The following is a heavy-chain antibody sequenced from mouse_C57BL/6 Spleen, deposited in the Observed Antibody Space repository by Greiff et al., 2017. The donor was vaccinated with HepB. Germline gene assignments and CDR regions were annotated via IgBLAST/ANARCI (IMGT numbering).Heavy chain of an antibody. D-gene: IGHD1-1*01. J-gene: IGHJ1*03. CDR2: ISSGGDYI. CDR3: TRDNYYGSSYRYFDV. V-gene: IGHV5-9-1*02. Sequence: EVMLVESGEGLVKPGGSLTLSCAASGFTFSSYAMSWVRQTPEKRLEWVAYISSGGDYIYYADTVKGRFTISRDNARNTLYLQMSSLKSEDTAMYYCTRDNYYGSSYRYFDVWGTGTTVTVSS. CDR1: GFTFSSYA.